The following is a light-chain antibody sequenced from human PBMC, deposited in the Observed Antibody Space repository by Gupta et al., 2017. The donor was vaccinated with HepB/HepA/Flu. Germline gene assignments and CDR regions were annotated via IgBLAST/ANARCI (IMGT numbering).Light chain of an antibody. Sequence: EIVMTQSPVTLSVSPGERATLSCRASQSVSSNLAWYQQKPGQGPRLLMYDASTRATGVPARFSGSGSGTEFTLTISSLQSEDFAVYYCQQYNKWPPYTFGQGTKLEIK. J-gene: IGKJ2*01. CDR3: QQYNKWPPYT. V-gene: IGKV3D-15*01. CDR2: DAS. CDR1: QSVSSN.